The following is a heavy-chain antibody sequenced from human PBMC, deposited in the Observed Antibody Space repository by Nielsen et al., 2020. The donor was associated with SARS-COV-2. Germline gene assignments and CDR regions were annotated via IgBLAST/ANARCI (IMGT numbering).Heavy chain of an antibody. CDR1: GYTFTAYA. V-gene: IGHV1-2*05. CDR2: LSPNSGGT. J-gene: IGHJ3*02. D-gene: IGHD6-13*01. Sequence: ASVKVSCKASGYTFTAYAIHWVRQDPGQGLEWMGRLSPNSGGTDFAQKFQGRVTMTRDTSISTAYMEMSRLTSDDTVVYYCAREAAYDGFDIWGQGTMVTVSS. CDR3: AREAAYDGFDI.